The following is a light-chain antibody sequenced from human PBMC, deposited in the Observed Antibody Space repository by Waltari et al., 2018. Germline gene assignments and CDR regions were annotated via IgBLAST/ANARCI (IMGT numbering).Light chain of an antibody. Sequence: QSALTQPASVSGSPGQSITISCTGTSSDGWSYIYVPWYQQNPGKAPKCMIYEVNNRPSGVSHRFSGSKSGNTASLTISGLQPEDEADYYCSSYTTSNTVVFGGGTKLTVL. J-gene: IGLJ2*01. CDR3: SSYTTSNTVV. CDR2: EVN. V-gene: IGLV2-14*01. CDR1: SSDGWSYIY.